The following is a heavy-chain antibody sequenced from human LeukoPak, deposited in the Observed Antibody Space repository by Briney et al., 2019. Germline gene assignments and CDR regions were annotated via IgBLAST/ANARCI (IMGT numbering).Heavy chain of an antibody. J-gene: IGHJ4*02. D-gene: IGHD3-3*01. V-gene: IGHV3-23*01. CDR1: GFTFSSYA. CDR3: AKEKTYYDLWSGYSPRYFDY. CDR2: ISGSGGST. Sequence: GGSLRLSCAASGFTFSSYAMSWVRQAPGKGLEWVSAISGSGGSTYYADSVKGRFTISRDNSKNTLYLQMNSLRAEDTAVYYCAKEKTYYDLWSGYSPRYFDYWGQGTLVTVSS.